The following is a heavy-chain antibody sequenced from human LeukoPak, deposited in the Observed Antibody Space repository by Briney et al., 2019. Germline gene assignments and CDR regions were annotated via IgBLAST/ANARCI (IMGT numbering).Heavy chain of an antibody. CDR1: GFTFSRYW. CDR2: IYSGGNT. V-gene: IGHV3-53*01. CDR3: ARGGITIFGVVIHSDY. J-gene: IGHJ4*02. D-gene: IGHD3-3*01. Sequence: PGGSLRLSCAASGFTFSRYWMSWVRQAPGKGLEWVSFIYSGGNTHYSDSVKGRFTISRDNSKNTLYLQMNSLRAEDTALYYCARGGITIFGVVIHSDYWGQGTLVTVSS.